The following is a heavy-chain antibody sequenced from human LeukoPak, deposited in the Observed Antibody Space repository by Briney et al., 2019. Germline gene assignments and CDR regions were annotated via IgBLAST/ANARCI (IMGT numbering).Heavy chain of an antibody. CDR1: GFTVSSNY. V-gene: IGHV3-53*01. CDR2: IYSDGST. D-gene: IGHD4-17*01. Sequence: GGSLRLSCAASGFTVSSNYMSWVRQAPGKGLEWVSVIYSDGSTYYADSVKGRFTISRDNSKNTLYLQMNSLRAEDTAVYYCARQRGYYGDYGYYYGMDVWGQGTTVTVSS. J-gene: IGHJ6*02. CDR3: ARQRGYYGDYGYYYGMDV.